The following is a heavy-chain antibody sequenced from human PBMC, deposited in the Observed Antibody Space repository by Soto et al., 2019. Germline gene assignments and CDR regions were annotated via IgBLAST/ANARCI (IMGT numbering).Heavy chain of an antibody. CDR1: GFSFSSFA. V-gene: IGHV3-23*01. CDR2: ISGSADST. Sequence: EVQFLESGGGFIHPGGSLRLSCAASGFSFSSFAMNWVRQAPGKGLEWVSIISGSADSTFYADSVKGRFTISRDNSKSTLYLQINSLRAEDTAVYYCAKTRGAMIYAISVYGMDVWGQGTTVTVSS. J-gene: IGHJ6*02. D-gene: IGHD2-8*01. CDR3: AKTRGAMIYAISVYGMDV.